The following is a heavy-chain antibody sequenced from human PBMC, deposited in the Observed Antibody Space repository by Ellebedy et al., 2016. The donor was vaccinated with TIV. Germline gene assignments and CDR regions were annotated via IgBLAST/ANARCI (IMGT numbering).Heavy chain of an antibody. CDR2: INPKNGGT. D-gene: IGHD2-21*02. J-gene: IGHJ4*02. V-gene: IGHV1-2*02. Sequence: AASVKVSCKASEYTFTGYYIHWVRQAPGQGLEWMGWINPKNGGTNYAQKFQGRVTMTRDTSISPAYMELSWLRSDDTAVYYCARDGACGGDCYGDNYWGQGSLVTVSS. CDR3: ARDGACGGDCYGDNY. CDR1: EYTFTGYY.